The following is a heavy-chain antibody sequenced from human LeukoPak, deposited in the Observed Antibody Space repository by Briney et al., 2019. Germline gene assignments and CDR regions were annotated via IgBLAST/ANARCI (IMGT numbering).Heavy chain of an antibody. D-gene: IGHD1-20*01. J-gene: IGHJ5*02. CDR2: IYTGGTT. CDR3: ARGITGSNNWFDP. CDR1: GFTVSSTY. V-gene: IGHV3-53*01. Sequence: PGGSLRLSCAVSGFTVSSTYMSWLRQAPGKGVEWVSLIYTGGTTYYADSVKGRFTISRDNSENTLYLQMNSLRAEDTAVYYCARGITGSNNWFDPWGQGTLVTVSS.